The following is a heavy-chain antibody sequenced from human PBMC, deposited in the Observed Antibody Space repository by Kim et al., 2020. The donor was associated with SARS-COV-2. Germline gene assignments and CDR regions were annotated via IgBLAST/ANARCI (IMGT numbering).Heavy chain of an antibody. CDR2: IYSGGST. J-gene: IGHJ6*02. Sequence: GGSLRLSCAASGFTVSSNYMSSVRQAPGKGLEWVSIIYSGGSTYYADSVKGRFTISRHNSKNTLYLQMNSLRAEDTAVYYCARGGGAGTIYYYYYGMDVWGQGTTVTVSS. CDR1: GFTVSSNY. CDR3: ARGGGAGTIYYYYYGMDV. D-gene: IGHD1-7*01. V-gene: IGHV3-53*04.